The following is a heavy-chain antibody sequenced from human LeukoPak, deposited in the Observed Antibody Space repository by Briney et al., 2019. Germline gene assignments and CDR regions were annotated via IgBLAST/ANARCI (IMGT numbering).Heavy chain of an antibody. CDR1: GGTFSSYA. Sequence: SVKVSCKASGGTFSSYAISWVRQAPGQGLEWMGGIIPIFGTANYAQKFQGRVTITADEPTSTAYMELSSLRSEDTAVYYCARLITSGYGLYFDYWGQGTLVTVSS. CDR3: ARLITSGYGLYFDY. CDR2: IIPIFGTA. D-gene: IGHD5-12*01. J-gene: IGHJ4*02. V-gene: IGHV1-69*13.